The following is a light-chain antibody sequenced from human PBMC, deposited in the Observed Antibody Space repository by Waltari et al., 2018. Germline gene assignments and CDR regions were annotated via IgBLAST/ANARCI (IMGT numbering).Light chain of an antibody. CDR3: QQYYDTPWT. J-gene: IGKJ1*01. CDR1: QSVLWCSNNKNY. V-gene: IGKV4-1*01. Sequence: DIVMTQSPDSLAVSLGERATINCKSSQSVLWCSNNKNYLAYQQKPGQPPKLLIYRASTRESGVPDRFSGSGSGTDFTLTISSLQAEDVAVYYCQQYYDTPWTFGQGTKVEIK. CDR2: RAS.